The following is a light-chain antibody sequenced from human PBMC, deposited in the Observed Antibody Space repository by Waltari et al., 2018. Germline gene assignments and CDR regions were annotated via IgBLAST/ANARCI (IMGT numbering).Light chain of an antibody. CDR2: DGS. V-gene: IGKV1-5*01. CDR3: QQYYISPYT. Sequence: DIQMTQSPSTLSASVRDRVTIPCRASQSISGWLAWYQQKPGKAPKVLIYDGSSLESGVSSRFSGSGCGTEFTLTISSLQPDDSATYYCQQYYISPYTFGQGTKLEIK. CDR1: QSISGW. J-gene: IGKJ2*01.